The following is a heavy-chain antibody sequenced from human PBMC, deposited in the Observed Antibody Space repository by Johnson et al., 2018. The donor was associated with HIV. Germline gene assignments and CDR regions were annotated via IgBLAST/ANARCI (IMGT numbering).Heavy chain of an antibody. CDR2: ISYDGTNK. J-gene: IGHJ3*02. D-gene: IGHD1-26*01. CDR1: GFTFRRCG. CDR3: ARTKGSYQERDAFDI. Sequence: QVQLVQSGGVLVQPGGTLRLSCAASGFTFRRCGMHWVRQAPGTGPERLTVISYDGTNKYYEDLVTARFTTSTANSKTTLYLQVNSLRAEDTAVYYCARTKGSYQERDAFDIWGQGTMGTVSS. V-gene: IGHV3-30*19.